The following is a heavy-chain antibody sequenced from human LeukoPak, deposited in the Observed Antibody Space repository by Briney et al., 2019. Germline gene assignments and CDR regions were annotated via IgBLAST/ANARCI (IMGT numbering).Heavy chain of an antibody. Sequence: GGSLRLSCAASGLNFSGSSMHWVRQASGKGLEWVGRIRDKTNSYETAYGASVKGRFAISRDDSKNMAYLQMNSLKTEDTAVYYCIRTKIVKLALYDFWGQGTLVTVSS. J-gene: IGHJ4*02. CDR3: IRTKIVKLALYDF. D-gene: IGHD1-26*01. V-gene: IGHV3-73*01. CDR2: IRDKTNSYET. CDR1: GLNFSGSS.